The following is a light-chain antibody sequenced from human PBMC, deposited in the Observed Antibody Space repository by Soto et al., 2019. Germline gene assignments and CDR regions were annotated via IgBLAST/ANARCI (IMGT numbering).Light chain of an antibody. CDR1: SSNIGSHY. CDR2: NNS. CDR3: AVWDDSLTGWV. J-gene: IGLJ3*02. Sequence: QSVLTQPPSASGTPGQSLTISCSGSSSNIGSHYVYWYQSLPGTAPKLLIYNNSQRPSGVPDRFSGSKSGTSASLAISGLRSEDEADYYCAVWDDSLTGWVFGGGTKLTVL. V-gene: IGLV1-47*01.